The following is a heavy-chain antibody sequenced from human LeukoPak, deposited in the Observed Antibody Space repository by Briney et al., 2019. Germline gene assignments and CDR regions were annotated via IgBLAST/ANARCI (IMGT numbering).Heavy chain of an antibody. D-gene: IGHD2-21*01. V-gene: IGHV1-2*02. CDR3: ARDLRPSIHEYFQH. Sequence: ASVKVSCKASGYTFTGYYMHWVRQAPGQGLEWMGWINPNSGGTNYAQKFQGRVTMTRDTSISTAYMELSRLRFDDTAVYFCARDLRPSIHEYFQHWGQGTLVTVSS. CDR2: INPNSGGT. CDR1: GYTFTGYY. J-gene: IGHJ1*01.